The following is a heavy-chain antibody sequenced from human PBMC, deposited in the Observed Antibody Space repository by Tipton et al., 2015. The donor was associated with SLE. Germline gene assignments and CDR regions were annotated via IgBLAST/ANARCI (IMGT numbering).Heavy chain of an antibody. CDR3: ARCVTAGWLQLTDAFDI. Sequence: TLSLTCTVSGGSINSSSYYWGWIRQPPGKGLEWIGRIYYSGSTYYSPSLKSRVTISVDTSKNQFSLKLSSVTAADTAVYYCARCVTAGWLQLTDAFDIWGQGTMVTVSS. J-gene: IGHJ3*02. V-gene: IGHV4-39*07. CDR1: GGSINSSSYY. D-gene: IGHD5-24*01. CDR2: IYYSGST.